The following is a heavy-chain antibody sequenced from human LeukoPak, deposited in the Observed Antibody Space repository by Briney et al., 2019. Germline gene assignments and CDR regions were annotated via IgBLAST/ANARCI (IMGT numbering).Heavy chain of an antibody. CDR3: ARAGGSYFDY. D-gene: IGHD1-26*01. V-gene: IGHV4-61*02. Sequence: SETLSLTCAVSGYSISSGYYWSWIRRPAGKGLEWIGRIYTSGSTNYNPSLKSRVTISVDTSKNQFSLKLSSVTAADTAVYYCARAGGSYFDYWGQGTLVTVSS. CDR2: IYTSGST. J-gene: IGHJ4*02. CDR1: GYSISSGYY.